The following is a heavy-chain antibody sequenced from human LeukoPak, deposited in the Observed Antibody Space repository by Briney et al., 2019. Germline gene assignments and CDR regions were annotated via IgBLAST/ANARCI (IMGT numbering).Heavy chain of an antibody. CDR2: ISWNSGSI. CDR3: AKDIGMDYYDSSGYSDYFDY. D-gene: IGHD3-22*01. V-gene: IGHV3-9*01. CDR1: GFTFDDYA. J-gene: IGHJ4*02. Sequence: GRSLRLSCAASGFTFDDYAMHWVRQAPGKGLEWVSGISWNSGSIGYADSVKGRFTISRDNAKNSLYLQMNSLRAEDTALYYCAKDIGMDYYDSSGYSDYFDYWGQGTLVTVSS.